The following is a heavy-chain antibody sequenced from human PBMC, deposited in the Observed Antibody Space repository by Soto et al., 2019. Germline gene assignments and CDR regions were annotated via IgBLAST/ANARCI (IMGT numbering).Heavy chain of an antibody. CDR3: VRQGIGNLHGLVDV. V-gene: IGHV4-59*08. Sequence: QVQLQQSGPGLVKPSETLSLTCSVSSGPTSSHNWGWIRQTPGRGLEWIGYVYSTGGTSYKPSLNSRVTIAADTSTNPIALTLTSVTAADTAVYYCVRQGIGNLHGLVDVWGQGTTVRVSS. CDR2: VYSTGGT. D-gene: IGHD1-1*01. J-gene: IGHJ6*02. CDR1: SGPTSSHN.